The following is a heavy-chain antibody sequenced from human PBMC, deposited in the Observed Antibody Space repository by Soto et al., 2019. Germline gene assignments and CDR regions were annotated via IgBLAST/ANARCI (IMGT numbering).Heavy chain of an antibody. J-gene: IGHJ4*02. V-gene: IGHV4-30-4*01. Sequence: QVQLQESGPGLVKPSQTLSLTCTVSGGSISSGDYYWSWIRQPPGKGLEWIGYTSYSGSTYYIPSLNSRVTICLDASIIAFLLTMSAMTAPDTAVYYCASTRYMYTSYHYWGQATPVTVS. CDR2: TSYSGST. CDR3: ASTRYMYTSYHY. D-gene: IGHD1-20*01. CDR1: GGSISSGDYY.